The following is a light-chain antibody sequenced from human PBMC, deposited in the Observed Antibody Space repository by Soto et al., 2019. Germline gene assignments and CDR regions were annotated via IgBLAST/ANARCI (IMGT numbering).Light chain of an antibody. Sequence: QSALTQPASVSGSPGQSITISCTGTNSDIGGYNYVSWYQQHPGKAPKVMIYEVNNRPPGVSNRFSGSKSGNTASLTISGLQDEDEADYYCSSYTTSSTLVFGGGTKLTVL. CDR3: SSYTTSSTLV. CDR1: NSDIGGYNY. J-gene: IGLJ3*02. V-gene: IGLV2-14*01. CDR2: EVN.